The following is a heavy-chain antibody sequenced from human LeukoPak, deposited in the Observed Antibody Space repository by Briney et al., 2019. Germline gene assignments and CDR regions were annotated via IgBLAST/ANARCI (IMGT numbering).Heavy chain of an antibody. J-gene: IGHJ4*02. D-gene: IGHD4-11*01. Sequence: PGRSLILSCAACGFTFSSFGMHRVGQAPGTGLERVAVISYDGSNKYYADSVKGRFTISRDNSKNTLYLQMNSLRAEDTAVYYCAKDWATVTTFDYWGQGTLVTVSS. V-gene: IGHV3-30*18. CDR2: ISYDGSNK. CDR3: AKDWATVTTFDY. CDR1: GFTFSSFG.